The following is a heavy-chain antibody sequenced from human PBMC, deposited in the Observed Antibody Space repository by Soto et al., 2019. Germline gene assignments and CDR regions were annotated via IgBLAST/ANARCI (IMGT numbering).Heavy chain of an antibody. CDR1: GFHFSSYW. D-gene: IGHD3-9*01. CDR3: AREYYGLLTGYYTDY. J-gene: IGHJ4*02. CDR2: ISGDGVTT. V-gene: IGHV3-74*01. Sequence: EVQLVESGGDLVQRWGSLRLSCAASGFHFSSYWMHWVRQIPGKGLDWVARISGDGVTTYYADSVTGRFTVSRDNAKNALSLQISGLRAEDTAVYYCAREYYGLLTGYYTDYWGQGTLVSVSS.